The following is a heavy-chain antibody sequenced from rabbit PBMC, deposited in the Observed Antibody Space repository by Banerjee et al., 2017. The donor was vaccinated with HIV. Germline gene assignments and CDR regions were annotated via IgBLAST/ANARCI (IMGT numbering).Heavy chain of an antibody. V-gene: IGHV1S40*01. J-gene: IGHJ3*01. Sequence: QAPGKGLELIACIYTGSSTVTWYANWAKGRITISKTSSTTVTLQMTSLTAADTATYFCARDVGGGNDYVDLWGQGTLVTVS. CDR2: IYTGSSTVT. CDR3: ARDVGGGNDYVDL. D-gene: IGHD2-1*01.